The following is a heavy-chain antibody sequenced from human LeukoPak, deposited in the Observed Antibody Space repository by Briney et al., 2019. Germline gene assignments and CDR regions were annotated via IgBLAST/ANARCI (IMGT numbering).Heavy chain of an antibody. V-gene: IGHV3-23*01. Sequence: GGSLRLSCAASGFIVTYNYMSWVCQAPGKGLEWVSVISAGGGSTYYADSVKGRFTISRDTSKNTLYLQMNSLRAEDTAVYYCAKSYEGRRDHSWFGVLWGQGTLVTVSS. J-gene: IGHJ4*02. CDR1: GFIVTYNY. CDR3: AKSYEGRRDHSWFGVL. D-gene: IGHD3-10*01. CDR2: ISAGGGST.